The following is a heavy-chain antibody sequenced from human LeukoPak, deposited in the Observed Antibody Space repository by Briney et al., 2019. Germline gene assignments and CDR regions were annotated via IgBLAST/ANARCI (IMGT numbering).Heavy chain of an antibody. CDR1: GGSISSGGYY. V-gene: IGHV4-31*11. D-gene: IGHD5-12*01. J-gene: IGHJ4*02. Sequence: SETLSLTCAVSGGSISSGGYYWSWIRQHPGKGLEWIGYIYYSGSTYYNPSLKSRVTISVDTSKNQFSLKLSSVTAADTAVYYCARWLPTENFDYWGQGTLVTVSS. CDR3: ARWLPTENFDY. CDR2: IYYSGST.